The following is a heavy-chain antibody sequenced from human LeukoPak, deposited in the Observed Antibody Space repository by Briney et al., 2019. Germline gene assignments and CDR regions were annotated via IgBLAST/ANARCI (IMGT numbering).Heavy chain of an antibody. D-gene: IGHD4-17*01. CDR3: ARQIEGTTVMVADY. CDR2: IYPGNSYT. Sequence: PGESLKISCTASGYSFTNYWIGWVRQMPGKGLEWMGIIYPGNSYTRYSPSFQGQVTISADKSISTDYLQWSSLKASDTAMYYCARQIEGTTVMVADYWGQGTLLTVPS. J-gene: IGHJ4*02. V-gene: IGHV5-51*01. CDR1: GYSFTNYW.